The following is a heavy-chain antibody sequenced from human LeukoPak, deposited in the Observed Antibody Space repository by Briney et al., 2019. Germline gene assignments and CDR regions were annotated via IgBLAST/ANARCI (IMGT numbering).Heavy chain of an antibody. V-gene: IGHV3-7*01. CDR2: IKEDGSEK. J-gene: IGHJ4*02. CDR1: GFTFSAYW. CDR3: ARDGGRIVYSNARGYSDY. D-gene: IGHD3-22*01. Sequence: GGSLRLSCAASGFTFSAYWMTWVRQAPGKGLEWVANIKEDGSEKYYVDSVKGRFTISRDNAQNTLHVQMNSLRAEDAAVYYCARDGGRIVYSNARGYSDYWGQGTLVTVSS.